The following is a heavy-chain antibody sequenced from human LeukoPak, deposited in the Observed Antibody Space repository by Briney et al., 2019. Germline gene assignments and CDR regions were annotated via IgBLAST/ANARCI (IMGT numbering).Heavy chain of an antibody. V-gene: IGHV4-59*08. Sequence: SETLSLTCTVSGGSTDSYYYWSWIRQPPGKGLEWIGYIDYSGRTKYNPSLQSRVTISVNTSKTQFSLRLGSVTAADTAVYFCASNIPTPTTSPPLGYWGQGTLVTVSS. CDR2: IDYSGRT. D-gene: IGHD1-1*01. CDR1: GGSTDSYYY. J-gene: IGHJ4*02. CDR3: ASNIPTPTTSPPLGY.